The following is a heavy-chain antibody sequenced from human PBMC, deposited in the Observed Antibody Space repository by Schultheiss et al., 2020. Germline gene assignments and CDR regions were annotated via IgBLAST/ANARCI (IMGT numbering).Heavy chain of an antibody. CDR1: GGSISSSSYY. V-gene: IGHV4-39*07. CDR3: ARDRVGYDYYYYYYMDV. J-gene: IGHJ6*03. Sequence: SETLSLTCTVSGGSISSSSYYWGWIRQPPGKGLEWIGSIYHSGSTNYNPSLKSRVTISVDTSKNQFSLKLSSVTAADTAVYYCARDRVGYDYYYYYYMDVWGKGTTVTVSS. D-gene: IGHD1-26*01. CDR2: IYHSGST.